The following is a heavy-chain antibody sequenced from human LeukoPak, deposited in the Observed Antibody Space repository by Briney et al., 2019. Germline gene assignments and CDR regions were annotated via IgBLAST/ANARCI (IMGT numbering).Heavy chain of an antibody. CDR2: INHSGST. CDR3: AGSGSYYLLPIDY. CDR1: GGSISSSSYY. V-gene: IGHV4-39*07. D-gene: IGHD1-26*01. Sequence: SETLSLTCTVSGGSISSSSYYWSWIRQPPGKGLEWIGEINHSGSTNYNPSLKSRVTISVDTSKNQFSLKLSSVTAADTAVYYCAGSGSYYLLPIDYWGQGTLVTVSS. J-gene: IGHJ4*02.